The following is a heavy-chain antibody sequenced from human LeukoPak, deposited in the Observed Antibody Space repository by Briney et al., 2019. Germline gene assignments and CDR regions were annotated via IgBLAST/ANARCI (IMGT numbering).Heavy chain of an antibody. CDR2: FSGSGGSI. J-gene: IGHJ6*03. V-gene: IGHV3-23*01. Sequence: GGSLRLSCVASGFTFSSYAMSWVRQAPGKGLEWVSSFSGSGGSIYYADSVKGRFTISRDNSKNTLYLQMNSLRAEDTAVYYCAKYYGDDPDYYYYMDVWGKGTTVTISS. CDR1: GFTFSSYA. CDR3: AKYYGDDPDYYYYMDV. D-gene: IGHD4-17*01.